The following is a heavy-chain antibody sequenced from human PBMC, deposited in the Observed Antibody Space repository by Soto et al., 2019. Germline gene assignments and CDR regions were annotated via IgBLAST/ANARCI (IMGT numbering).Heavy chain of an antibody. CDR1: GYTFTGYY. CDR3: ARRLPFMVRGVIIAPDSYYYYGMDV. Sequence: ASVKVSCKASGYTFTGYYIHWVRQAPGQGLEWMGWINPNSGGTNYAQKFQGRVTMTRDTSISTAYMELSRLRSDDTAVYYCARRLPFMVRGVIIAPDSYYYYGMDVWGQGTTVTVSS. J-gene: IGHJ6*02. D-gene: IGHD3-10*01. V-gene: IGHV1-2*02. CDR2: INPNSGGT.